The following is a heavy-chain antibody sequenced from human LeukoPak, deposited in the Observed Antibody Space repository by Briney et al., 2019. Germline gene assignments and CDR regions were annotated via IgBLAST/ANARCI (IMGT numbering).Heavy chain of an antibody. J-gene: IGHJ4*02. CDR3: ARDQSRGYGFDY. CDR1: GFTFSDYY. Sequence: GGSLRLSCAASGFTFSDYYMIWIRQAPGKGLEWVSYISSSGSRIYYADSVKGRFTISRDNAKNSLHLQMNSLRAEDTAVYYCARDQSRGYGFDYWGQGTLVTVSS. CDR2: ISSSGSRI. D-gene: IGHD5-12*01. V-gene: IGHV3-11*01.